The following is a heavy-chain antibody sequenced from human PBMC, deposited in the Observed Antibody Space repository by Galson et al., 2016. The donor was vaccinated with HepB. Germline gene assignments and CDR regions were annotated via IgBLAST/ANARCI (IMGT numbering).Heavy chain of an antibody. D-gene: IGHD1-14*01. CDR2: ISYDGSNT. CDR1: GFAFSRFA. Sequence: SLRLSCAASGFAFSRFAMHWVRQAPGKGLEWVALISYDGSNTYYPDSVKGRFTISRDNAKNSLYLQMNSLRVEDTAVYYCARGGRTEETSLVYWGQGTLVTVSS. CDR3: ARGGRTEETSLVY. V-gene: IGHV3-30-3*01. J-gene: IGHJ4*02.